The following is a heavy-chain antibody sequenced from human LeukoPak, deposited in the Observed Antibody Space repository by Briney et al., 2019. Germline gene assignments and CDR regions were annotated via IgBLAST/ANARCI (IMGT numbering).Heavy chain of an antibody. J-gene: IGHJ5*02. V-gene: IGHV1-46*01. CDR3: ARGYSGYDVNWFDP. CDR1: GYTLTELS. CDR2: INPSGGST. Sequence: GASVKVSCKVSGYTLTELSMHWVRQAPGQGLEWMGIINPSGGSTSYAQKFQGRVTMTRDTSTSTVYMELSSLRSEDTAVYYCARGYSGYDVNWFDPWGQGTLVTVSS. D-gene: IGHD5-12*01.